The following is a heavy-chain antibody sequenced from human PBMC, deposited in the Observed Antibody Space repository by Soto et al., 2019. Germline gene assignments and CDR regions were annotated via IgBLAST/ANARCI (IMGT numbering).Heavy chain of an antibody. D-gene: IGHD2-21*02. CDR2: VFSSVSA. V-gene: IGHV4-4*07. J-gene: IGHJ4*02. Sequence: SETLSLTCIVSGVSVRSYTWSWVRQPANKGLEWIGRVFSSVSATYNPSLKSRVSISMDTPENRISLKLDSVTAAHAGVYFCARDGMTTGDTWGPGTLVTVSS. CDR3: ARDGMTTGDT. CDR1: GVSVRSYT.